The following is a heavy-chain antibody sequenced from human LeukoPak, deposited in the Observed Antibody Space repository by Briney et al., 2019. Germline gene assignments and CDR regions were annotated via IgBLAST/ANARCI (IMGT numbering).Heavy chain of an antibody. V-gene: IGHV4-59*01. CDR2: IYYSGST. J-gene: IGHJ4*02. D-gene: IGHD2/OR15-2a*01. CDR3: ARLAEYSYFDY. Sequence: SETLSLTCAVYGGSFSGYYWSWIRQPPGKGLEWIGYIYYSGSTNYNPSLKSRVTISVDTSKNQFSLKLSSVTAADTAVYYCARLAEYSYFDYWGQGTLVTVSS. CDR1: GGSFSGYY.